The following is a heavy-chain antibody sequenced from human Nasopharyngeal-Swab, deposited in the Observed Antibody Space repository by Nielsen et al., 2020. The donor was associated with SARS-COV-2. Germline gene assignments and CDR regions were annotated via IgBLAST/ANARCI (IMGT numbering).Heavy chain of an antibody. CDR3: ARLLLSPYDRRIDYFDY. D-gene: IGHD3-22*01. J-gene: IGHJ4*02. CDR1: GGSISSYY. V-gene: IGHV4-59*01. Sequence: SETLSLTCTVSGGSISSYYWSWIRQPPGKGLEWIGYIYYSGSTNYNPSLKSRVTISVDTSKNQFSLKLSSVTAADTAVYYCARLLLSPYDRRIDYFDYWGQGTLVIVSS. CDR2: IYYSGST.